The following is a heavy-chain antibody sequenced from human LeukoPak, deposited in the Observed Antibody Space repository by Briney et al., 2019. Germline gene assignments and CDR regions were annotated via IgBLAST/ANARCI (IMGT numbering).Heavy chain of an antibody. V-gene: IGHV1-24*01. CDR2: FDPEDGET. CDR3: ATGVPAAMLPHYFDY. CDR1: GYTLTELS. Sequence: HRASVKVSCKVSGYTLTELSMHWVRQAPGKGLEWMGGFDPEDGETIYAQKFQGRVTMTEDTSTDTAYMELSSLRSEDTAVYYCATGVPAAMLPHYFDYWGQGTLVTVSS. D-gene: IGHD2-2*01. J-gene: IGHJ4*02.